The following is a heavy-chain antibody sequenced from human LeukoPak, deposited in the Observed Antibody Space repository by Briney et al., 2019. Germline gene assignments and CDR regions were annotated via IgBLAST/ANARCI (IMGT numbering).Heavy chain of an antibody. Sequence: SAGSLRLSCAASGFTFSSYAMSWVRQAPGKGLEWVSAISGSGGSTSHADSVKGRFTISRDNSTNTLYLQMNSLRAEDTAVYYRAKSGFTMVLDAFDIWGQGTMVTVSS. CDR1: GFTFSSYA. CDR2: ISGSGGST. J-gene: IGHJ3*02. D-gene: IGHD3-10*01. V-gene: IGHV3-23*01. CDR3: AKSGFTMVLDAFDI.